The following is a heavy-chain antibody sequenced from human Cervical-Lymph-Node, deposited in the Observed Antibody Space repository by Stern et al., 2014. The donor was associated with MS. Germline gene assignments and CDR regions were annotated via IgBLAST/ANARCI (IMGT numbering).Heavy chain of an antibody. Sequence: QVQLVQSGTEVKKPGASVLVSCKASGYTFTTYGITWVRQAPGQGLEWMGWISADSGNTKNAQKFQDRVTMTRDNTKGTAYMGGRSLRSEDTAVYYCARDKMHAFDYWGQGTQVPVPS. D-gene: IGHD2-8*01. CDR2: ISADSGNT. J-gene: IGHJ4*02. V-gene: IGHV1-18*01. CDR3: ARDKMHAFDY. CDR1: GYTFTTYG.